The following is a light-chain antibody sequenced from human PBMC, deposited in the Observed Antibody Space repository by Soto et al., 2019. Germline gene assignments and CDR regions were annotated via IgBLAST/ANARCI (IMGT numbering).Light chain of an antibody. J-gene: IGKJ1*01. CDR1: QSVGAN. Sequence: EIVMTQSPATLSVSPGERATLSCRASQSVGANLAWYQQKPGQAPRLLIYGASTRAAGISPRFSGGGSGTEFTLTITSLQSEDFGVYYCQQYTYWPRTFGQGTKVLIK. V-gene: IGKV3-15*01. CDR3: QQYTYWPRT. CDR2: GAS.